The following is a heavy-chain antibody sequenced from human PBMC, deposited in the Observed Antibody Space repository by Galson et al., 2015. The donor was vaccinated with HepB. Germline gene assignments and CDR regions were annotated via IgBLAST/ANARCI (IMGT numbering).Heavy chain of an antibody. CDR1: GYTFTSYY. Sequence: SVKVSCKASGYTFTSYYMHWVRQAPGQGLEWMGIINPSGGSTSYAQKFQGRVTMTRDTSTSTVYMELSSLRSEDTAVYYCARDKVQKDVVVPATISSYYYGMDVWGQGTTVTVSS. CDR3: ARDKVQKDVVVPATISSYYYGMDV. V-gene: IGHV1-46*03. CDR2: INPSGGST. D-gene: IGHD2-2*01. J-gene: IGHJ6*02.